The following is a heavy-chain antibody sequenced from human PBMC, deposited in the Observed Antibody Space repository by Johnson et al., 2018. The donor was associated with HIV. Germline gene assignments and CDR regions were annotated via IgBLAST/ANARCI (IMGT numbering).Heavy chain of an antibody. CDR2: INWNGGST. CDR3: AKEFIHGYSFPHAFDF. D-gene: IGHD5-24*01. J-gene: IGHJ3*01. Sequence: VQLVESGGGAVRPGGSLRLSCVVSGFTFEDYGMSWVRQAPGKGLEWVSAINWNGGSTTSADSAKGRFTISRDNAKTSHYLQMNSLRAEDTALYYCAKEFIHGYSFPHAFDFWGQGKMFTVSS. CDR1: GFTFEDYG. V-gene: IGHV3-20*04.